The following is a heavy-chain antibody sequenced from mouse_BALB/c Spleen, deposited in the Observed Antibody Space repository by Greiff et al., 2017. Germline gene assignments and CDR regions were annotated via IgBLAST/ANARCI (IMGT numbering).Heavy chain of an antibody. Sequence: QVQLQQSGAELRKPGASGKISCKATGYTFGGYWIEWVKQRPGHGLEWIGEILPGSGSTNYNEKFKGKATFTADTSSNTAYMQLSSLTSEDSAVYYCAREEGDYDDAGGYFDYWGQGTTLTVSS. V-gene: IGHV1-9*01. J-gene: IGHJ2*01. CDR1: GYTFGGYW. CDR2: ILPGSGST. CDR3: AREEGDYDDAGGYFDY. D-gene: IGHD2-4*01.